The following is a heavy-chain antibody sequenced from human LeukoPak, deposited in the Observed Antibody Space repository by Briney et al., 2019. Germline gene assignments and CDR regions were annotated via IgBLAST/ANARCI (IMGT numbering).Heavy chain of an antibody. Sequence: HPGGSLRLSCAASGFTFSSYAMSWVRQAPGKGLEWVSAISGSGGSTYYADSVKGRFTISRDNSKNTLYLQMNSLRAEDTAVYYCARDYSSSWSNFDYWGQGTLVTVSS. CDR2: ISGSGGST. D-gene: IGHD6-13*01. CDR1: GFTFSSYA. V-gene: IGHV3-23*01. J-gene: IGHJ4*02. CDR3: ARDYSSSWSNFDY.